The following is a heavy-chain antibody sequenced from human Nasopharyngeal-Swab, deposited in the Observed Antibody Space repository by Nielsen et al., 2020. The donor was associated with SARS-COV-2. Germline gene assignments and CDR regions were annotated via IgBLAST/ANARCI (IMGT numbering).Heavy chain of an antibody. CDR1: GFTFSNYN. CDR3: ARDGLDYDFWSAYFMDV. Sequence: GGSLRLSCAASGFTFSNYNMNWVSQAPGKGLEWVSSISSSTTYIYYADSVKGRFTISRDNAKNSLYLQMNSLRAEDTAVYYCARDGLDYDFWSAYFMDVWGQGTTVTVSS. CDR2: ISSSTTYI. J-gene: IGHJ6*02. D-gene: IGHD3-3*01. V-gene: IGHV3-21*01.